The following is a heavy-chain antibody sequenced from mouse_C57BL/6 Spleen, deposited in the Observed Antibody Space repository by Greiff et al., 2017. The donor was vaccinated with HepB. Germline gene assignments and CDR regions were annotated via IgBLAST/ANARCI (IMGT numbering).Heavy chain of an antibody. D-gene: IGHD3-2*02. Sequence: EVQLVESGGGLVQPGGSLKLSCAASGFTFSDYYMYWVRQTPEKRLEWVAYISNGGGSTYYPDTVKGRFTISRDNAKNTLYLQMSRLKSEDTAMYYCAIADSSGPFAYWGQGTLVTVSA. CDR3: AIADSSGPFAY. J-gene: IGHJ3*01. V-gene: IGHV5-12*01. CDR2: ISNGGGST. CDR1: GFTFSDYY.